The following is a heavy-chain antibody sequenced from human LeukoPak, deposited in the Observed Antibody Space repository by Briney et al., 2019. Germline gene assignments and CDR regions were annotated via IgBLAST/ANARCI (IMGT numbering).Heavy chain of an antibody. CDR2: IYYSGST. D-gene: IGHD6-13*01. V-gene: IGHV4-39*07. CDR3: ARKAAGGNWFDP. CDR1: GGSISNSDYF. Sequence: PSETLSLTCTVSGGSISNSDYFWGWIRQPPGKGLEWIGNIYYSGSTYYNPSLKSRVTISVDRSKNQFSLKLSSVTAADTAVYYCARKAAGGNWFDPWGQGTLVTVSS. J-gene: IGHJ5*02.